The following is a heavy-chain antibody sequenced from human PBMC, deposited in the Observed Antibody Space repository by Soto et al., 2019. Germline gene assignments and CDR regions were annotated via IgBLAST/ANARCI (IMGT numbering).Heavy chain of an antibody. CDR1: GFTFDDYT. J-gene: IGHJ3*02. CDR3: AKDIGVQATGTDAFDI. D-gene: IGHD1-1*01. CDR2: ISWDGGST. Sequence: GGSLRLSCAASGFTFDDYTMHWVRQAPGKGLEWVSLISWDGGSTYYADSVKGRFTISRDNSKNSLYLQMNSLRTEDTALYYCAKDIGVQATGTDAFDIWGQGTMVTVSS. V-gene: IGHV3-43*01.